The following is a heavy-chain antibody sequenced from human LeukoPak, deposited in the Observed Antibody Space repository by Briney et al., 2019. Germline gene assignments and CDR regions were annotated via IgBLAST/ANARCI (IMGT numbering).Heavy chain of an antibody. V-gene: IGHV3-30*04. J-gene: IGHJ4*02. CDR2: ISNDGGEK. Sequence: GGSLRLSCAASGFTFSNSAMHWVRQDPGKGRGWVAVISNDGGEKYYADSVKGRFTISRDNSKNTLYLQMNSLRTEDTAVYYCAREGVVVRPFDYWGQGTLVTVSS. CDR3: AREGVVVRPFDY. CDR1: GFTFSNSA. D-gene: IGHD2-2*01.